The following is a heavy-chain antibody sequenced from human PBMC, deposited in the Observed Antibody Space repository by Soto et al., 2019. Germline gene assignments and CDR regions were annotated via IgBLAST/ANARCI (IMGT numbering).Heavy chain of an antibody. CDR2: INPTGGST. V-gene: IGHV1-46*01. CDR1: GYTFTSYY. D-gene: IGHD6-13*01. J-gene: IGHJ4*02. Sequence: GASVKVSCKASGYTFTSYYMHWVRQAPGQGLEWMGIINPTGGSTSYAQKFQGRVTLTRDTSTSTVYMELSSLRFEDTAVYYCARDLAAADYWGQGTLVTVSS. CDR3: ARDLAAADY.